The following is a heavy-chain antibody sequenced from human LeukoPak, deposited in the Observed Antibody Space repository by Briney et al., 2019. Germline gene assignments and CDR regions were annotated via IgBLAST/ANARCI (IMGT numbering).Heavy chain of an antibody. V-gene: IGHV3-30-3*01. CDR1: GFTFNTYA. CDR3: AKEGPIAVAGYFDY. J-gene: IGHJ4*02. D-gene: IGHD6-19*01. CDR2: ISWNADTT. Sequence: GGSLRLSCAASGFTFNTYAIHWARQAPGKGLEWVAFISWNADTTYYADSVKGRFTISRDNSKNSLYLQMNSLRTEDTALYYCAKEGPIAVAGYFDYWGQGALVTVSS.